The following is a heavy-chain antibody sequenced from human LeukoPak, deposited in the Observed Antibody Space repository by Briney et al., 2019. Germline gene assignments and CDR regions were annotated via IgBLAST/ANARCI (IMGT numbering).Heavy chain of an antibody. D-gene: IGHD5-24*01. CDR3: ARGVRWLPDDAFDI. CDR1: GGSISSYY. J-gene: IGHJ3*02. Sequence: ASETLSPTCTVSGGSISSYYWSWIRQPAGKGLEWIGRIYTSGSTNYNPSLKSRVTMSVDTSKNQFSLKLSSVTAADTAVYYCARGVRWLPDDAFDIWGQGTMVTVSS. V-gene: IGHV4-4*07. CDR2: IYTSGST.